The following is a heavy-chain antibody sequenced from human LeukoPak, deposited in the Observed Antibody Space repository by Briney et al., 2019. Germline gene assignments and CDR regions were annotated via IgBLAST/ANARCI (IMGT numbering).Heavy chain of an antibody. CDR2: ISYDGSNK. CDR3: AKDASMVRGVIFYYFDY. CDR1: GFTFSSYG. Sequence: PGRSLRLSCAASGFTFSSYGMRWVRQAPGKGLEWVAVISYDGSNKYYADSEKGRFTISRDNSKNTLYLQMNSLRAEDTAVYYCAKDASMVRGVIFYYFDYWGQGTLVTVSS. D-gene: IGHD3-10*01. J-gene: IGHJ4*02. V-gene: IGHV3-30*18.